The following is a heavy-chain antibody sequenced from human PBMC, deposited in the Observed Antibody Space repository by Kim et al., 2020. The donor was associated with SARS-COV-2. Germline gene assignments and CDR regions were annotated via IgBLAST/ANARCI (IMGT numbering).Heavy chain of an antibody. V-gene: IGHV4-31*03. Sequence: SETLSLTCTVSGGSISSGGYYWSWIRQHPGKGLEWIGYIYYSGSTYYNPSLKSRVTISVDTSKNQFSLKLSSVTAADTAVYYCARGRVVAAADFDYWGQGTLVTVSS. CDR1: GGSISSGGYY. J-gene: IGHJ4*02. CDR3: ARGRVVAAADFDY. D-gene: IGHD6-13*01. CDR2: IYYSGST.